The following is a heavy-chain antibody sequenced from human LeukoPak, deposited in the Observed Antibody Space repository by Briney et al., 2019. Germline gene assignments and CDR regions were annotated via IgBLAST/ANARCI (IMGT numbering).Heavy chain of an antibody. V-gene: IGHV3-7*01. CDR1: GFTFSSYS. CDR2: IKPDGSEK. J-gene: IGHJ4*02. Sequence: GGSLRLSCAASGFTFSSYSMNWVRQAPGKGLEWVAIIKPDGSEKFYADSVRGGFTISRDNAKNSLYLQMNSLRADDTAVYYCARGGSWSWDNWGQGTLVTVSS. CDR3: ARGGSWSWDN. D-gene: IGHD2-8*02.